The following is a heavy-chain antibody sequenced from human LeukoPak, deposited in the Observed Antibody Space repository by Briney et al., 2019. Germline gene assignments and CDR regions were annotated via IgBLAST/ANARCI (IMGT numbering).Heavy chain of an antibody. D-gene: IGHD2-2*01. CDR3: ARGRGYCSSTSCSRVGMDV. V-gene: IGHV4-59*01. J-gene: IGHJ6*02. Sequence: PSETLSLTCTVSGGSISGYYWSWIRQPPGKELEWIGYVYSSGSTHYNPSLKSRVTISVDTSKNQFSLKLSSVTAADTAVYYCARGRGYCSSTSCSRVGMDVWGQGTTVTVSS. CDR2: VYSSGST. CDR1: GGSISGYY.